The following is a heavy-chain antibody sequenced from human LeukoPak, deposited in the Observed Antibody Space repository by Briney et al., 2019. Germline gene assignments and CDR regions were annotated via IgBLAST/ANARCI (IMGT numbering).Heavy chain of an antibody. CDR3: AKDHLVLVVPAASHFDY. V-gene: IGHV3-30*18. D-gene: IGHD2-2*01. CDR2: ISYDGSNK. Sequence: GRSLRLSCAASGFTFGSYGMHWVRQAPGKGLEWVAVISYDGSNKYYADSVKGRFTISRDNSKNTLYLQMNSLRAEDTAVYYCAKDHLVLVVPAASHFDYWGQGTLVTVSS. CDR1: GFTFGSYG. J-gene: IGHJ4*02.